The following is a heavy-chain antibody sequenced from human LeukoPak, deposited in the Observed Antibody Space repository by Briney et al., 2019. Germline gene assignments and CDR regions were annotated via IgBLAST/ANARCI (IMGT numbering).Heavy chain of an antibody. D-gene: IGHD6-25*01. J-gene: IGHJ4*02. CDR1: GFTFSTYA. CDR2: ISGSGGST. V-gene: IGHV3-23*01. CDR3: ALLPARGVPFDY. Sequence: GGSLRLSCAASGFTFSTYAMSWVRQAPGKGLEWVSGISGSGGSTYNADSVEGRFTISRDNSKNTLYLQMNSLRAEDTAVYYCALLPARGVPFDYWGQGTLVTVSS.